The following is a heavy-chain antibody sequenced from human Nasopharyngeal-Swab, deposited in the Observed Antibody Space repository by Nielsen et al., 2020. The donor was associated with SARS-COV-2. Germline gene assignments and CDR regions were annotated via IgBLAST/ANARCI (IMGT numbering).Heavy chain of an antibody. Sequence: WIRQPPGKGLDWIGEINHSGSTNYNPSLKSRVTISVDTSKNQFSLKLSSVTAADTAVYYCASTDCSGGRCYSHYYYYMDVWGKGTTVTVSS. CDR3: ASTDCSGGRCYSHYYYYMDV. V-gene: IGHV4-34*01. D-gene: IGHD2-15*01. J-gene: IGHJ6*03. CDR2: INHSGST.